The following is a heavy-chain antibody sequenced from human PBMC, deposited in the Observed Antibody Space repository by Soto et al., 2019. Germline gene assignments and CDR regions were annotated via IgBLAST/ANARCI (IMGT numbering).Heavy chain of an antibody. J-gene: IGHJ4*02. CDR2: INPSGGST. CDR3: ARDGAIAVAGTSMDY. Sequence: SVKVRCKASGYTFTSYYMHWVRQAHGQGLEWMGIINPSGGSTSYAQKFQGRVTMTRDTSTSTVYMELSSLRSEDTAVYYCARDGAIAVAGTSMDYWGQGTLVTVSS. D-gene: IGHD6-19*01. CDR1: GYTFTSYY. V-gene: IGHV1-46*01.